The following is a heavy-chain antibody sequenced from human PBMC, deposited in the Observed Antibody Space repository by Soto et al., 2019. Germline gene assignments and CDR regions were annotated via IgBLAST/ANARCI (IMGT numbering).Heavy chain of an antibody. CDR3: ARANYDSSTYYLDY. Sequence: QVQLQESGPGLVKPSQTLSLTCTVSGASISSGDYYWTWIRQPPGKGLEWIVSIYYSWSTYYNPSLKSRVTISVDTSNNQFSLNLSSVTAADTAVYYCARANYDSSTYYLDYWGQGTLVTVSS. J-gene: IGHJ4*02. CDR2: IYYSWST. D-gene: IGHD3-22*01. CDR1: GASISSGDYY. V-gene: IGHV4-30-4*01.